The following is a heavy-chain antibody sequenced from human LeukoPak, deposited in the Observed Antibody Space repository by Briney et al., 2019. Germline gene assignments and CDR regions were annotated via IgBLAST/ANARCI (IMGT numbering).Heavy chain of an antibody. J-gene: IGHJ4*02. CDR1: GFTFSSYA. Sequence: GGSLRLSCAASGFTFSSYAMSWVRQAPGKGLEWVSAISGSGGSTYYADSVKGRFTISRDNSKNTLYLQMNGLRAEDTAVYYCAKVRASVLRYFDWPSAYYFDYWGQGTLVTVSS. CDR3: AKVRASVLRYFDWPSAYYFDY. V-gene: IGHV3-23*01. CDR2: ISGSGGST. D-gene: IGHD3-9*01.